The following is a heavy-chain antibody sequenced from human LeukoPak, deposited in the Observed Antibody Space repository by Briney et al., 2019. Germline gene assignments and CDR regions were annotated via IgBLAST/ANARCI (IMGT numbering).Heavy chain of an antibody. CDR2: IIPILGIA. CDR3: ARASRGYYFDY. CDR1: GGTFSSYA. D-gene: IGHD3-22*01. V-gene: IGHV1-69*04. J-gene: IGHJ4*02. Sequence: SVKVSCKASGGTFSSYAISWVRQAPGQGLGWMGRIIPILGIANYAQKFQGRVTITADKSTSTAYMELSSLRSEDTAVYYCARASRGYYFDYWGQGTLVTVSS.